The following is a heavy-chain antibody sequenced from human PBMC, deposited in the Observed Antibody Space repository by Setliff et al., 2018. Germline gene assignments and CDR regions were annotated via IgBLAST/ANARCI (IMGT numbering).Heavy chain of an antibody. Sequence: PGGSLRLSCAASGFTFSSYSMNWVRQAPGKGLEWVSYISSSSSYIYYADSVKGRFTISRDNAKNTLYLQMNSLRAEDTAVYYCARAHSSTLSVHDYWGQGTLVTVSS. D-gene: IGHD2-2*01. J-gene: IGHJ4*02. CDR2: ISSSSSYI. CDR1: GFTFSSYS. V-gene: IGHV3-21*05. CDR3: ARAHSSTLSVHDY.